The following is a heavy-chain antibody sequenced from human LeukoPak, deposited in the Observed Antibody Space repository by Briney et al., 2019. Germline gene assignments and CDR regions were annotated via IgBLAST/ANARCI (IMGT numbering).Heavy chain of an antibody. Sequence: GGSLRLSCAASGFTFSSYSMNWVRQAPGKGLEWVSYISSSGSTIYYADSVKGRFTISRDNAKNSLYLQMNSLRAEDTAVYYCARLRSSSFYYYYMDVWGKGTTVTVSS. CDR2: ISSSGSTI. D-gene: IGHD6-6*01. J-gene: IGHJ6*03. V-gene: IGHV3-48*04. CDR3: ARLRSSSFYYYYMDV. CDR1: GFTFSSYS.